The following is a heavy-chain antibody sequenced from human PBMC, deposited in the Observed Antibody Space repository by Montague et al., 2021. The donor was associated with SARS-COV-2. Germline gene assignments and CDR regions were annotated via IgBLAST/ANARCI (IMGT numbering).Heavy chain of an antibody. CDR1: GESFSGYY. J-gene: IGHJ4*02. CDR3: ARPSCSSTSCYWPIWY. D-gene: IGHD2-2*01. CDR2: INHSGST. V-gene: IGHV4-34*01. Sequence: SETLSLTCAVYGESFSGYYWSWIRQPPGKGLEWIGEINHSGSTNSNPSLKSRLTISVDTSKNQFSLKLSSVTAADTAVYYCARPSCSSTSCYWPIWYWGQGTLVTVSS.